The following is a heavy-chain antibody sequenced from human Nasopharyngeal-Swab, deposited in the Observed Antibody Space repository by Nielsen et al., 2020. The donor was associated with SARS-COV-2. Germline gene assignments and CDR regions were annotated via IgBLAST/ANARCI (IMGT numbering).Heavy chain of an antibody. Sequence: WIRQPPGKGLEWVSSISNSSSYIYYADSVKGRFTISRDNAKNSLYLQMNSLRAEDTAVYYCARGRAMIVVVDPYGMDVWGQGTTVTVSS. V-gene: IGHV3-21*01. CDR2: ISNSSSYI. CDR3: ARGRAMIVVVDPYGMDV. J-gene: IGHJ6*02. D-gene: IGHD3-22*01.